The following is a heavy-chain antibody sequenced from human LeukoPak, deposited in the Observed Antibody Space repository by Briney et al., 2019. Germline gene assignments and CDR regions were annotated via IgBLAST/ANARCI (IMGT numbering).Heavy chain of an antibody. CDR2: IKSEADEGGI. CDR1: GLPFNNAW. CDR3: ITGERRFDSSGFYPYYFDY. D-gene: IGHD3-22*01. V-gene: IGHV3-15*01. Sequence: GWALRLSCAASGLPFNNAWMTWVRQTPGKGLEWVGRIKSEADEGGIAYAAPVKGRFTISRDDSKRTLYLQMNRLKTEDTAVYYCITGERRFDSSGFYPYYFDYWGQGTLVTVSS. J-gene: IGHJ4*02.